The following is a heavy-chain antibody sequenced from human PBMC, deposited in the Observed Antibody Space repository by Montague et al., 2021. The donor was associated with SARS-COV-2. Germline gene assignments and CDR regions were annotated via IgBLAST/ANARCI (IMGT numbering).Heavy chain of an antibody. D-gene: IGHD3-3*01. CDR3: VRQKYDVWRVRFPDHLDA. V-gene: IGHV4-39*01. CDR2: IFHSGSS. Sequence: SETLSLTCTVSGGSITAFSYYWGWIPPPPGKGLNWIVHIFHSGSSYYNPSLMSPVTISVDTSRNEFSLKVISVTAADTAVYSCVRQKYDVWRVRFPDHLDAWDQGTLVTVSS. J-gene: IGHJ5*01. CDR1: GGSITAFSYY.